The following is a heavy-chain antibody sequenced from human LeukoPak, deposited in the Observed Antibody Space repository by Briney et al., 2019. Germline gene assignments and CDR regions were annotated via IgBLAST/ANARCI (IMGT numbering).Heavy chain of an antibody. J-gene: IGHJ6*02. V-gene: IGHV3-23*01. Sequence: QPGGSLRLSCAASGFTFSSYAMSWVRQAPGKGLEWVSVISGSDGSTYYADSVKGRFTISRDNSKNTLHLQMNSLRAEDTAVYYCAKDKRYYDSSGSPYYYYGMDVWGQGTTVTVSS. CDR2: ISGSDGST. CDR3: AKDKRYYDSSGSPYYYYGMDV. D-gene: IGHD3-22*01. CDR1: GFTFSSYA.